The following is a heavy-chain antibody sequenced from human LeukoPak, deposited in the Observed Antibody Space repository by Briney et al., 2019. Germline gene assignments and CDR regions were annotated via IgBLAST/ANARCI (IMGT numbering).Heavy chain of an antibody. J-gene: IGHJ4*02. CDR2: IYYSGST. Sequence: SETLSLTCTVSGGSISSSSYYWGWIRQPPGKGLEWIGSIYYSGSTYYNPSLKSRVTISVDTSKNQFSLKLSSVTAADTAVYYCARGEVDVTLSYYFDYWGQGTLVTVSS. D-gene: IGHD1-26*01. CDR1: GGSISSSSYY. V-gene: IGHV4-39*07. CDR3: ARGEVDVTLSYYFDY.